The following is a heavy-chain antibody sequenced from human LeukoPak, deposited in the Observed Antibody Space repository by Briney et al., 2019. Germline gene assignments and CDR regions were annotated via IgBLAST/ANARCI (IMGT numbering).Heavy chain of an antibody. CDR1: GGSISSYY. CDR2: IYYSGST. CDR3: ARVDYDSSGYPLNFDY. Sequence: PSETLSLTCTVSGGSISSYYWSWIRQPPGKGLEWIGYIYYSGSTNYNPSLKSRVSISVDTSRNQFSLKLSPVTAADTAVYYCARVDYDSSGYPLNFDYWGQGTLVTVSS. V-gene: IGHV4-59*01. D-gene: IGHD3-22*01. J-gene: IGHJ4*02.